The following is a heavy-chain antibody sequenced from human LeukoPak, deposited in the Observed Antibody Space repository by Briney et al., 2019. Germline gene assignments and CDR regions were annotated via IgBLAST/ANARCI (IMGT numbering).Heavy chain of an antibody. D-gene: IGHD3-3*01. V-gene: IGHV1-46*01. CDR3: AREGAYYDFWSGYYGGQGNWFDP. CDR1: GYTFTSYY. J-gene: IGHJ5*02. CDR2: INPSGGST. Sequence: ASVKVSCKASGYTFTSYYMHWVRQAPGQGLEWMGIINPSGGSTSYAQKFQGRVTMTRDTSTSTVYMELSSLRSEDTAVYYCAREGAYYDFWSGYYGGQGNWFDPWGQGALVTVSS.